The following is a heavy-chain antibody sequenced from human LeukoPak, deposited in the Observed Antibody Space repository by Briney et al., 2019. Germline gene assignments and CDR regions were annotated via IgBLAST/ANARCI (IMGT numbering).Heavy chain of an antibody. CDR1: DFTFSNYV. V-gene: IGHV3-23*01. J-gene: IGHJ4*02. CDR3: AKDRGY. CDR2: MSAGGGST. Sequence: GGSLRLSCAASDFTFSNYVMSWVRQAPGKGLEWVSTMSAGGGSTYYADSVKGRFTISRDNSKNTLYLQMNSLRAEDTAVYYCAKDRGYWGQGTLVTVSS.